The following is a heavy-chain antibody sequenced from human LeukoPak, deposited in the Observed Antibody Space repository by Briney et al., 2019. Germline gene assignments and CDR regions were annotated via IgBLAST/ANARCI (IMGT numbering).Heavy chain of an antibody. CDR2: IYYSGST. V-gene: IGHV4-61*01. CDR1: GGSISSSSYY. CDR3: ARETRIVGAPTPWYFDL. Sequence: SETLSLTCTVSGGSISSSSYYWSWIRQPPGKGLEWIGYIYYSGSTNYNPSLKSRVTISVDTSKNQFSLKLSSVTAADTAVYYCARETRIVGAPTPWYFDLWGRGTLVTVSS. J-gene: IGHJ2*01. D-gene: IGHD1-26*01.